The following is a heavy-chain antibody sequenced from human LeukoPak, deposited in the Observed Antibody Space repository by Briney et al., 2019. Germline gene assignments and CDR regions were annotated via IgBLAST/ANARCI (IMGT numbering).Heavy chain of an antibody. CDR2: IYYGGST. CDR1: VGSIRRYY. D-gene: IGHD1-26*01. CDR3: ASRRVGAFDY. V-gene: IGHV4-59*08. J-gene: IGHJ4*02. Sequence: SVTLSLPCLVCVGSIRRYYWSWIRRPAARGLEWIGYIYYGGSTNYNPSLKTRVTISIDTSKNQFSLKVSSVTAADTAVYYCASRRVGAFDYWGQGTLVTGSS.